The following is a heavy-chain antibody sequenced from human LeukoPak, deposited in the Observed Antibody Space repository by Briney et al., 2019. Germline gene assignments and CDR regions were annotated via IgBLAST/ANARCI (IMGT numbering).Heavy chain of an antibody. Sequence: PGGSLRLSCAASGFTFNNYAMNWVRQAPGKGLEWVPSISGSGGSTYYADSVKGRFTISRDNSKNTLYLQMNSLRAEDTAIYYCTKPARINAFDIWGQGTMVTVSS. V-gene: IGHV3-23*01. CDR1: GFTFNNYA. CDR2: ISGSGGST. D-gene: IGHD1-14*01. CDR3: TKPARINAFDI. J-gene: IGHJ3*02.